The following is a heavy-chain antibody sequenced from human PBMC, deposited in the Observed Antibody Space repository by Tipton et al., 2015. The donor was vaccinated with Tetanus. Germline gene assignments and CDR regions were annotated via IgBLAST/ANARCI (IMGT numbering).Heavy chain of an antibody. CDR2: ITPIFGTT. CDR3: ARLVRQWLVPEDY. D-gene: IGHD6-19*01. V-gene: IGHV1-69*13. CDR1: GGTFTNYA. Sequence: QLVQSGAEVKKPGASVKVSCKASGGTFTNYALSWVRQAPGQGLEWVGGITPIFGTTNSAPKFQGRVTITADESTNTAYMELSNLRSEDTAVYYCARLVRQWLVPEDYWGQGTLVTVSS. J-gene: IGHJ4*02.